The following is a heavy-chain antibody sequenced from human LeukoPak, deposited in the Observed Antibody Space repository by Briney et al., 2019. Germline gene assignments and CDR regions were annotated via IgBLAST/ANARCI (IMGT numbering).Heavy chain of an antibody. D-gene: IGHD6-13*01. V-gene: IGHV1-3*01. J-gene: IGHJ5*02. CDR3: ARAIGRGETRIAAAGWFDP. Sequence: ASVKVCCKASGYTFTSYAMHWVRQAPGQRLEWMGWINAGNGNTKCSQKFQGRVTITRDTSASTAYMELSSLRPEDTAVYYCARAIGRGETRIAAAGWFDPWGQGTLVTVSS. CDR2: INAGNGNT. CDR1: GYTFTSYA.